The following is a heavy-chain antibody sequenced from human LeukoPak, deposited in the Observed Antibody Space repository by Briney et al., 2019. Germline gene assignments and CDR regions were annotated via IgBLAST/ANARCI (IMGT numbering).Heavy chain of an antibody. CDR2: ISGSGGST. J-gene: IGHJ4*02. CDR3: AKASDYYGSGGNYFDY. V-gene: IGHV3-23*01. CDR1: GFTFSSYE. Sequence: GGSLRLSCAASGFTFSSYEMNWVRQAPGKGLEWVSAISGSGGSTYYADSVKGRFTISRDNSKNTLYLQMNSLRAEDTAVYYCAKASDYYGSGGNYFDYWDQGTLVTVSS. D-gene: IGHD3-10*01.